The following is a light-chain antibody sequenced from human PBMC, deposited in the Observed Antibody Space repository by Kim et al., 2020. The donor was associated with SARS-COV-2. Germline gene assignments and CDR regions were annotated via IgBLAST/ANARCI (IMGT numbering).Light chain of an antibody. V-gene: IGKV1-27*01. CDR1: LRISNY. Sequence: DIQMTQSPSSLSASVGDRVTITCRASLRISNYLAWYQQKPGKVPKLLIYAASTLQSGVPSRFSGRGSGTDFTLTISSLQPEDVATYYCQKYNSAPWTLGQGTKVDIK. CDR2: AAS. J-gene: IGKJ1*01. CDR3: QKYNSAPWT.